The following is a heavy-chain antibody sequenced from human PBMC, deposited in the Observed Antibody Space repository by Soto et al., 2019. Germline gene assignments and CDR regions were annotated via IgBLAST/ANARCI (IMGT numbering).Heavy chain of an antibody. V-gene: IGHV1-69*13. D-gene: IGHD6-19*01. CDR1: GGTFSSYA. CDR2: IIPIFGTA. Sequence: AASVKVSCKASGGTFSSYAISWVRQAPGQGLEWMGGIIPIFGTANYAQKFQGRVTITADESTSTAYMELSSLRSEDTAVYYCARGFSSGSNWFDPWGQGTLVTVSS. CDR3: ARGFSSGSNWFDP. J-gene: IGHJ5*02.